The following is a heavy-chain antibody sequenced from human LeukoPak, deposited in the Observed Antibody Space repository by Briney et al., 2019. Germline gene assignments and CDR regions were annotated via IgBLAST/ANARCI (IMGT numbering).Heavy chain of an antibody. J-gene: IGHJ6*02. CDR3: SSSSSPYYYYYGMDV. CDR1: GFTFSNAW. Sequence: GGSLRLSCAASGFTFSNAWMSWVRQAPGKGLEWVGRIKSKTDGGTTDYAAPVKGRFTISRDDSKNTLYLQMNSLKTEDTAVYYCSSSSSPYYYYYGMDVWGQGTTVTVTS. D-gene: IGHD6-6*01. CDR2: IKSKTDGGTT. V-gene: IGHV3-15*01.